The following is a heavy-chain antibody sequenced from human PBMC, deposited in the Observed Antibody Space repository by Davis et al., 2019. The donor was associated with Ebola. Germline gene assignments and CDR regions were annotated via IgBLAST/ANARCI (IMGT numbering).Heavy chain of an antibody. CDR1: GGSFKDYY. CDR3: ASPHQIRGKDCFDY. V-gene: IGHV4-34*01. J-gene: IGHJ4*02. Sequence: PSETLSLTCAVYGGSFKDYYWAWIRQSPGQGLEWIGEINHRGKARYNTAIKSRVTISIDTSKMQFSLRLTSVTAADTAVYYCASPHQIRGKDCFDYWDQGNLVIVSS. CDR2: INHRGKA.